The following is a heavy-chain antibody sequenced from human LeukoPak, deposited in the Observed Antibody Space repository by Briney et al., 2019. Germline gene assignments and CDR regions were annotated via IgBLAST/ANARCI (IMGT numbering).Heavy chain of an antibody. CDR1: GFTFSSYG. J-gene: IGHJ4*02. CDR3: ARGDYDSSGYYEV. CDR2: IWYDGSNK. D-gene: IGHD3-22*01. Sequence: PGGSLRLSCAASGFTFSSYGMHWVRQAPGKGLEWVAVIWYDGSNKYYADSVKGRFTISRDNSKNTLYLQMNSLRAEDTAVYYCARGDYDSSGYYEVWGQGTLVTVSS. V-gene: IGHV3-33*01.